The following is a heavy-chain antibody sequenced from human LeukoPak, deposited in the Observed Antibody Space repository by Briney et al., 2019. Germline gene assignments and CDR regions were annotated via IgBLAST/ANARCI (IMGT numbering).Heavy chain of an antibody. D-gene: IGHD3-10*01. CDR3: AKFGQDYYGSGSYTDREYYFDY. J-gene: IGHJ4*02. CDR2: ISAYNGNT. Sequence: ASVKVSCKASGYTFTSYGISWVRQAPGQGLEWTEWISAYNGNTNYAQKLQGRVTMTTDTSTSTAYMELRSLRSDDTAVYYCAKFGQDYYGSGSYTDREYYFDYWGQGTLVTVSS. CDR1: GYTFTSYG. V-gene: IGHV1-18*01.